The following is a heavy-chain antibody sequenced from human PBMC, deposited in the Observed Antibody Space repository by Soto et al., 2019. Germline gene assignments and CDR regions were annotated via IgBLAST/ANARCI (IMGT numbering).Heavy chain of an antibody. V-gene: IGHV3-13*05. CDR2: ISAAGDP. Sequence: EVQLVESGGGLVQPGGSLRLSCEASGFTFRNYDMHWVRQGTGKGLEWVSGISAAGDPDYADSVEGRVTISRENAQNSFFLPMNSLRVGDTAVYYCARTDRDFYGLDVWGQGTTVIVSS. J-gene: IGHJ6*02. CDR1: GFTFRNYD. CDR3: ARTDRDFYGLDV.